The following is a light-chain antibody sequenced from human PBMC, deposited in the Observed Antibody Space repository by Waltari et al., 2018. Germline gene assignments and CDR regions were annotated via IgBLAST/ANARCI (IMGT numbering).Light chain of an antibody. V-gene: IGLV2-14*03. Sequence: QSALTQPASVSGSPGQSITISCTGTSSDVGGYNHVSWYQQHPAKAPKLMIYDVSSRPSVFSHRFFGSKAGHTASLAISWLQAEDEAVYVCSSYSTSLTPYVFGPGTKVTVL. J-gene: IGLJ1*01. CDR2: DVS. CDR3: SSYSTSLTPYV. CDR1: SSDVGGYNH.